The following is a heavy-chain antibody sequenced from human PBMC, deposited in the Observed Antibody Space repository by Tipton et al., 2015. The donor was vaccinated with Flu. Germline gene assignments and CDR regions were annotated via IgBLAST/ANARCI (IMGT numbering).Heavy chain of an antibody. V-gene: IGHV5-51*01. CDR3: ARLISAPFWKCDY. CDR1: EYSFTNYW. D-gene: IGHD3-3*01. CDR2: IYPGDSDT. Sequence: QLEQSGAEVKKPGESLKISCQGSEYSFTNYWIGWVRQMPGKGLEWLGIIYPGDSDTRYSPSFQGQVTISVDKSISTAYLQWSSLKAAGPAMYYCARLISAPFWKCDYGGQGTLVTVSS. J-gene: IGHJ4*02.